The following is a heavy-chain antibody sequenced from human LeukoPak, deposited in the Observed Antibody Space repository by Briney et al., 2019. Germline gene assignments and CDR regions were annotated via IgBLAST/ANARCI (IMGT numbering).Heavy chain of an antibody. Sequence: ASVKVSCKASGYTFTSHDINWVRQATGQGLEWMGWMNPNSGNTGYAQKFQGRVTITADESTSTAYMELSSLRSEDTAVYYCAGKASIVVVPAALYYFDYWGQGTLVTVSS. D-gene: IGHD2-2*01. CDR3: AGKASIVVVPAALYYFDY. CDR1: GYTFTSHD. CDR2: MNPNSGNT. V-gene: IGHV1-8*03. J-gene: IGHJ4*02.